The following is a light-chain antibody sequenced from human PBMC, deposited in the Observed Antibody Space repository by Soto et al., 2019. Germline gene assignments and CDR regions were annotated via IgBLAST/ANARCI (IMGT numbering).Light chain of an antibody. CDR1: QSISSN. V-gene: IGKV3-15*01. Sequence: EIVMTQSPATLSVSPGERATLSCRASQSISSNLAWYQQKPGQAPRLLMFRTSSRATGFPARFSGSGSGTECNLTISSLQSEDFALYYCHQRQSWPRTFGQGTKVDI. J-gene: IGKJ1*01. CDR2: RTS. CDR3: HQRQSWPRT.